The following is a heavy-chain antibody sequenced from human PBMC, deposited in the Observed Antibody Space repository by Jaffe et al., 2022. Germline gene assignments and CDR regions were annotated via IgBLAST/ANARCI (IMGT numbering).Heavy chain of an antibody. CDR3: ARAQSTRYYYGSGSYYNPKYYFDY. CDR2: ISSSSSYI. V-gene: IGHV3-21*01. D-gene: IGHD3-10*01. Sequence: EVQLVESGGGLVKPGGSLRLSCAASGFTFSSYSMNWVRQAPGKGLEWVSSISSSSSYIYYADSVKGRFTISRDNAKNSLYLQMNSLRAEDTAVYYCARAQSTRYYYGSGSYYNPKYYFDYWGQGTLVTVSS. CDR1: GFTFSSYS. J-gene: IGHJ4*02.